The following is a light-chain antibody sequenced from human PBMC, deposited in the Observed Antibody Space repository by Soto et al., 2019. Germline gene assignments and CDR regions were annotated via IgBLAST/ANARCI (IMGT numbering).Light chain of an antibody. CDR2: LGS. V-gene: IGKV2-28*01. J-gene: IGKJ4*01. Sequence: DIVITQSPLSLPVTPGEPASISCRSSQSLLYNNTYNYLDWYLQKPGQSPQLLIYLGSNRASGVPDRFSGSGSGTDFTLKISRVEAEDAGVYYCMQALQTPLTFGGGTKVDIK. CDR3: MQALQTPLT. CDR1: QSLLYNNTYNY.